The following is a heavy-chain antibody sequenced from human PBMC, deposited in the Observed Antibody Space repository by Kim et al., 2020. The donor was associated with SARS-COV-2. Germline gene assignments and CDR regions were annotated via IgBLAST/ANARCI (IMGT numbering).Heavy chain of an antibody. D-gene: IGHD6-13*01. J-gene: IGHJ5*02. V-gene: IGHV4-34*01. CDR1: GGSFSGYY. Sequence: SETLSLTCAVYGGSFSGYYWSWIRQPPGKGLEWIGEINHSGSTNYNPSLKSRVTISVDTSKNQFSLKLSSVTAADTAVYYCARGTSPPIGQQLTYTRRPNNWFDHWGQGTLVTVSS. CDR3: ARGTSPPIGQQLTYTRRPNNWFDH. CDR2: INHSGST.